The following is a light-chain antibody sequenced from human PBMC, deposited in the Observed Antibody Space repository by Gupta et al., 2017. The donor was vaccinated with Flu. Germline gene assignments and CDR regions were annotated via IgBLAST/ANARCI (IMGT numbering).Light chain of an antibody. J-gene: IGLJ1*01. CDR2: EVT. Sequence: QSALTQPPSASGSPGPPVTISSTGTSSDIGGYNYVSWYQHHPGKAPKVLIYEVTKRPAGVPDRFFGSKSGNTASLTVSGLQAEDEADYYCCSDAGSTRYVFGTGTKVTVL. CDR1: SSDIGGYNY. V-gene: IGLV2-8*01. CDR3: CSDAGSTRYV.